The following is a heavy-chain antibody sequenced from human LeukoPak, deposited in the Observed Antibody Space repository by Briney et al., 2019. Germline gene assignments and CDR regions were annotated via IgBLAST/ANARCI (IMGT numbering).Heavy chain of an antibody. J-gene: IGHJ4*02. CDR3: ARVDPEYWGYSYGALDY. D-gene: IGHD5-18*01. V-gene: IGHV3-7*03. CDR2: IKQDGSEK. Sequence: PGGSLRLSCAASGFTFSNYWMSWVRQAPGKGLEWVANIKQDGSEKYYVDSVKGRFTISRDNAKNSLYLQMNSLRAEDTAVYYCARVDPEYWGYSYGALDYWGQGTLVTVSS. CDR1: GFTFSNYW.